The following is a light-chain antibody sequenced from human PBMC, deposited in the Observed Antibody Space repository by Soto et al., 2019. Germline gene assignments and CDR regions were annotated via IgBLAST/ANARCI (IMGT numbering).Light chain of an antibody. CDR3: QQYHTYPYT. J-gene: IGKJ2*01. CDR1: QSVSTW. Sequence: DIQMTQSPSTLSASVGDRVTITCRASQSVSTWLAWYHQKPGKAPKLLIYKASSLESGVPSRFSGSGSGTEFTLTISGLQPDDFATYYCQQYHTYPYTFGQGTKLEI. CDR2: KAS. V-gene: IGKV1-5*03.